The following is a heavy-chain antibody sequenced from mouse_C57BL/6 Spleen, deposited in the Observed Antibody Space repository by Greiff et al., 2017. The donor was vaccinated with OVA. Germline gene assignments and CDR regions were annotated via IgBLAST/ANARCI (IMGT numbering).Heavy chain of an antibody. D-gene: IGHD1-1*01. CDR3: AREGLYYYGSSLFAY. CDR2: ILPGSGST. CDR1: GYTFTGYW. J-gene: IGHJ3*01. V-gene: IGHV1-9*01. Sequence: VQLQQSGAELMKPGASVKLSCKATGYTFTGYWIEWVKQRPGHGLEWIGEILPGSGSTNYNEKVKGKATFTADTSSNTAYMQLSSLTTEDSAIYYCAREGLYYYGSSLFAYWGQGTLVTVSA.